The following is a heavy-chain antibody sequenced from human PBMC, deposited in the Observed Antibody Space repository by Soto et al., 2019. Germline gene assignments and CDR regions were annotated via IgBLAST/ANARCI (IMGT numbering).Heavy chain of an antibody. CDR1: GGSISRYY. CDR3: AGRTSLTSVEIFSGGLSGYSWVNP. Sequence: PSETLSLTCTVSGGSISRYYWSWIRQPPGKGLEWIGYIYYSGSTNYNPSLKSRVTISVDTSKNQFSLKLSSVTAADTAVYYCAGRTSLTSVEIFSGGLSGYSWVNPWGRGTLVTVSS. CDR2: IYYSGST. V-gene: IGHV4-59*01. J-gene: IGHJ5*01. D-gene: IGHD3-3*01.